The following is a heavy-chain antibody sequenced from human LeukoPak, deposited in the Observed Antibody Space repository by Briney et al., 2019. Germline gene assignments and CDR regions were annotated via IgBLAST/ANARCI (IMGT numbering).Heavy chain of an antibody. CDR2: IYPRDSHS. V-gene: IGHV5-51*01. J-gene: IGHJ3*02. CDR1: GHSFITYW. CDR3: ARSYYDRGDAFDI. Sequence: GESLKISCTGSGHSFITYWIGWVRQMPGKGLEWMGIIYPRDSHSRYSPSFQGQVTISVDKSISTAYLHWSSLKASDTAMYYCARSYYDRGDAFDIWGQGTMVTVSS. D-gene: IGHD3-16*01.